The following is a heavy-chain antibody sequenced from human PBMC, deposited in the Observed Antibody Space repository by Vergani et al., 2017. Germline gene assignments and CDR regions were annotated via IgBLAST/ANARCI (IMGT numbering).Heavy chain of an antibody. J-gene: IGHJ6*01. D-gene: IGHD6-6*01. CDR3: ARDPRYSNSWPFLLLEVDV. CDR1: GASISSGNYY. V-gene: IGHV4-61*02. Sequence: QVQLQESGPGLVRPSQTLSLTCTVSGASISSGNYYWSWFRQPAGKRLEWIGRFYTGGGINYNPSLKSRVTISVDTSKNQFSLQLSSVTAADTAVYYCARDPRYSNSWPFLLLEVDVSGQGTTVTGFS. CDR2: FYTGGGI.